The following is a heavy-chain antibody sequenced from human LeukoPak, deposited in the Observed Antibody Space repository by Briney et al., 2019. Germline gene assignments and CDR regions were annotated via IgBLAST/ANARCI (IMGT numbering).Heavy chain of an antibody. J-gene: IGHJ2*01. CDR3: ARDRYDSSGYWYFDL. Sequence: SETLSLTCTVSGGSISSGGYYWSWIRRHPGKGLEWIGYIYYSGSTYYNPSLKSRVTISVDTSKNQFSLKLSSVTAADTAVYYCARDRYDSSGYWYFDLWGRGTLVTVSS. V-gene: IGHV4-31*03. D-gene: IGHD3-22*01. CDR2: IYYSGST. CDR1: GGSISSGGYY.